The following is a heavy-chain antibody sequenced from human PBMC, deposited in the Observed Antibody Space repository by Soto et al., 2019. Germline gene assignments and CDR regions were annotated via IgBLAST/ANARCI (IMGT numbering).Heavy chain of an antibody. CDR2: MNPNSGNT. D-gene: IGHD2-2*01. CDR1: GYTFTSYD. CDR3: ARGLSRRYCSSTSCLRGRVGYYYYMDV. Sequence: ASVKVSCKASGYTFTSYDINWVRQATGQGLEWMGWMNPNSGNTGYAQKFQGRVTMTRNTSISTAYMELSSLRSEDTAVYYCARGLSRRYCSSTSCLRGRVGYYYYMDVWGKGTTVTVSS. J-gene: IGHJ6*03. V-gene: IGHV1-8*01.